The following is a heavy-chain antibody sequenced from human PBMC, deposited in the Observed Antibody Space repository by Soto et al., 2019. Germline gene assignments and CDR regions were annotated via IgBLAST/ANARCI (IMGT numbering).Heavy chain of an antibody. J-gene: IGHJ6*03. V-gene: IGHV3-64D*08. CDR1: GFTFSSYA. CDR2: ISSNGGST. D-gene: IGHD4-4*01. CDR3: VKDLSDYSNYIYYYYMDV. Sequence: GGSLRLSCSASGFTFSSYAMHWVRQAPGKGLEYVSAISSNGGSTYYADSVKGRFTISRDNSKNTLYLQMSSLRAEDTAVYYCVKDLSDYSNYIYYYYMDVWGKGTTVTVSS.